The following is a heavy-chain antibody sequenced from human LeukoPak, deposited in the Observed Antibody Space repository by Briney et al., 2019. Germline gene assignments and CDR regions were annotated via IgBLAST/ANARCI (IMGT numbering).Heavy chain of an antibody. D-gene: IGHD2-2*01. CDR1: GYTFTSYG. V-gene: IGHV1-18*01. Sequence: ASVKVSCKASGYTFTSYGISWVRQAPGQGLEWMGWISAYNGNTNYAQKLQGRVTVTTDTSTSTAYMELRSLRSDDTAVYYCARGHCSSTSCSRNWFDPWGQGTLVTVSS. CDR2: ISAYNGNT. J-gene: IGHJ5*02. CDR3: ARGHCSSTSCSRNWFDP.